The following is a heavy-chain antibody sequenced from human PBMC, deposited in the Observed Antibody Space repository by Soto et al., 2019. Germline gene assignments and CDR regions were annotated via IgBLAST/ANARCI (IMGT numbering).Heavy chain of an antibody. D-gene: IGHD6-13*01. V-gene: IGHV5-51*01. J-gene: IGHJ4*02. Sequence: EVQLVQSGAEVKKPGESLKISCKGSGYSFPNYWIAWVRQMPGKGLEWMGIIYPGDSDTRYSPSFQGQVTISVDKSISTVYLQWSSLKASDSAMYYCARRTETAYSSSPLDFDYWGQGTLVTVSS. CDR3: ARRTETAYSSSPLDFDY. CDR1: GYSFPNYW. CDR2: IYPGDSDT.